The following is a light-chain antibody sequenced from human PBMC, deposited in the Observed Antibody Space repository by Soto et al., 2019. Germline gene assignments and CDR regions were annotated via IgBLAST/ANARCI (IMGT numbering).Light chain of an antibody. V-gene: IGKV3-11*01. CDR2: DAS. CDR3: QQRSSWPRT. CDR1: QSVSSY. J-gene: IGKJ1*01. Sequence: EIVLTQSPATLSLSPGEGTTLSCRARQSVSSYLAWYQQKPGQAPRLLIYDASNRATGIPARFSGSGSGTDFTLTISSREPEDFAVYYCQQRSSWPRTFGQGTKVEIK.